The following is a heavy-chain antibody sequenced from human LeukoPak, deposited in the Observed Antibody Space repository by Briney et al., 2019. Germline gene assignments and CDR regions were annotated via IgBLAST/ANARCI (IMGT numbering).Heavy chain of an antibody. CDR3: ARDPNSSSWYSMNYYYYYGMDV. V-gene: IGHV3-33*01. CDR1: GFTFSSYG. D-gene: IGHD6-13*01. CDR2: IWYDGSNK. Sequence: QPGGSLRLSCAASGFTFSSYGMHWVRQAPGKGLEWVAVIWYDGSNKYYADSVKGRFTISRDNSKNTLYLQMNSLRAEDTAVYYCARDPNSSSWYSMNYYYYYGMDVWGQGTTVTVSS. J-gene: IGHJ6*02.